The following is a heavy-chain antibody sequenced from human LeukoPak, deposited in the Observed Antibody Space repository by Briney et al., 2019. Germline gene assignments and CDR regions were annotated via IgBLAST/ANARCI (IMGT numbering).Heavy chain of an antibody. CDR2: IYSDGTS. Sequence: GGSLRLSCAASGFTVSSKYMSWVRQAPGKGLEWVSIIYSDGTSYYADSVKGRFTISRDNSKNTLYLQMNSLRAEDTAVYYCARDTMVRGGLDYWGQGTLVTVSS. D-gene: IGHD3-10*01. CDR1: GFTVSSKY. CDR3: ARDTMVRGGLDY. V-gene: IGHV3-53*01. J-gene: IGHJ4*02.